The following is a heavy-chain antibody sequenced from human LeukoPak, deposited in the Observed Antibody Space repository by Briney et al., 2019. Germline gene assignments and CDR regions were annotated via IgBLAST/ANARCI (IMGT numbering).Heavy chain of an antibody. Sequence: GASVKVSCKASGYTFIDYYIHWVRQAPGQGLEWMGRINPKSGGTNHAQKFQGRVTMTRDTSISTAYMELSSLRSDDTAVYFCARETYNGRYYYFDYWGQGTLVTVPS. CDR3: ARETYNGRYYYFDY. V-gene: IGHV1-2*06. CDR1: GYTFIDYY. J-gene: IGHJ4*02. D-gene: IGHD1-26*01. CDR2: INPKSGGT.